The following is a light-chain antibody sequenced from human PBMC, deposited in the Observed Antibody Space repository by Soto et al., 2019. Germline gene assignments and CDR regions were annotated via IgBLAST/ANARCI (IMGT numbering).Light chain of an antibody. Sequence: DIVMTQSPLSLPVTPGEPASISCRSSQSLLHSNGYNYLDWYLQKPGQSPQLLIYLGSNRASGVPDRLSGSGSGTEFTLKISSVEAEDVGVYYCMQTLQSPPLPFGGGTKVEIK. J-gene: IGKJ4*01. CDR3: MQTLQSPPLP. CDR1: QSLLHSNGYNY. CDR2: LGS. V-gene: IGKV2-28*01.